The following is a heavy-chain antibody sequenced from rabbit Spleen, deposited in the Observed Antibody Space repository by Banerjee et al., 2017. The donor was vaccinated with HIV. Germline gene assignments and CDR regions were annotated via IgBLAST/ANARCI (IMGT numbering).Heavy chain of an antibody. Sequence: QSLEESGGGLVKPEGSLTLTCKASGFSFSDRDVMCWVRQAPGKGLEWIACIYAGSSNNAYSATWAKGRFTISKTSSTTVTLQMTSLTAADTATYFCARDTSTSFSTYGMDLWGPGTLVTVS. J-gene: IGHJ6*01. D-gene: IGHD1-1*01. CDR2: IYAGSSNNA. V-gene: IGHV1S40*01. CDR3: ARDTSTSFSTYGMDL. CDR1: GFSFSDRDV.